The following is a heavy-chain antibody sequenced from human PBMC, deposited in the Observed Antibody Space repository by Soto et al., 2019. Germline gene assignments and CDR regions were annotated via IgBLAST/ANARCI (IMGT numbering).Heavy chain of an antibody. CDR3: ARDPSTGYYDSSGYYRGAFEI. Sequence: PGGSLRLSCAASGFTFSSYNITWVRQAPGKGLEWVSYISSSSGTIYYADSVKGRFTISRDNAKNPLYLQMNSLRDEDTAVYYCARDPSTGYYDSSGYYRGAFEIWGQGTMVTVSS. CDR1: GFTFSSYN. CDR2: ISSSSGTI. V-gene: IGHV3-48*02. D-gene: IGHD3-22*01. J-gene: IGHJ3*02.